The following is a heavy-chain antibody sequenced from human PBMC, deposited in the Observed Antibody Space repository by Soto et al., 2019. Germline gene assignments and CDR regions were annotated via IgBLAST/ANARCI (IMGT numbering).Heavy chain of an antibody. Sequence: QVQLVQSGAEVKKPGSSVKVSCKASGGTFSSYAISWVRQAPGQGLEWMGGIIPIFGTANYSQKFQGRVTITADESTSTAYMELISLKSEDTAVYYCARDLGYYDSSGYYGMDVWGQGTTVTVSS. CDR1: GGTFSSYA. CDR3: ARDLGYYDSSGYYGMDV. J-gene: IGHJ6*02. V-gene: IGHV1-69*12. D-gene: IGHD3-22*01. CDR2: IIPIFGTA.